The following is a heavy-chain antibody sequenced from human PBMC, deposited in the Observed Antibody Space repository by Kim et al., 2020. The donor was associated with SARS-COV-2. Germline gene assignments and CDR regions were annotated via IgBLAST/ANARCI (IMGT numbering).Heavy chain of an antibody. V-gene: IGHV3-23*01. D-gene: IGHD2-2*02. J-gene: IGHJ5*02. CDR1: GFTFSSYA. CDR3: AKDGVVVPAAILIGNWFDP. CDR2: ISGSGGST. Sequence: GGSLRLSCAASGFTFSSYAMSWVRQAPGKGLEWVSAISGSGGSTYYAYSVKGRFTISRDNSKNTLYLQMNSLRAEDTAVYYCAKDGVVVPAAILIGNWFDPWGQGTLVTVSS.